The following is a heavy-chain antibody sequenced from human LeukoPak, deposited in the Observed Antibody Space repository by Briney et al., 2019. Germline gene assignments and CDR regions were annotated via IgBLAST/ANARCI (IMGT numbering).Heavy chain of an antibody. D-gene: IGHD3-22*01. V-gene: IGHV4-39*07. CDR1: GGSISSSSYY. CDR2: IYYGGST. CDR3: AMPGPYYYDSSGYGG. Sequence: SETLSLTCTVSGGSISSSSYYWGWIRQPPGKGLEWIGSIYYGGSTYYNPSLKSRVTISVDTSKNQFSLKLSSVTAADTAVYYCAMPGPYYYDSSGYGGWGQGTLVTVSS. J-gene: IGHJ4*02.